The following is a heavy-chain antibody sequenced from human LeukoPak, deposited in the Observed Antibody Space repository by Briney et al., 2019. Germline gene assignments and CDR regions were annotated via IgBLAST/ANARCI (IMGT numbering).Heavy chain of an antibody. V-gene: IGHV3-30*02. CDR1: GFTFSSYG. J-gene: IGHJ4*02. CDR3: AKDQGSGSYSAFDY. D-gene: IGHD3-10*01. Sequence: GGSLRLSCAASGFTFSSYGMHWVRQAPGDGLEWVAFIRYDGSNTYYADSVKGRFTISRDNSKNTLYLQMNSLRAEDTAVYYCAKDQGSGSYSAFDYWGQGTLVTVSS. CDR2: IRYDGSNT.